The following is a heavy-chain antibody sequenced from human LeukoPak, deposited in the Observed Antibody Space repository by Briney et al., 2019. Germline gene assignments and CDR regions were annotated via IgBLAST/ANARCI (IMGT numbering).Heavy chain of an antibody. J-gene: IGHJ4*02. CDR2: IYYSGST. CDR1: GGSISSSSYY. Sequence: PSETLSLTCTVSGGSISSSSYYWGWIRQPPGKGLEWIGSIYYSGSTYYNPSIKSRVTISVDTSKNQFSLKLSSVTAADTAVYYCARRNYYDSSQPFDYWGQGTLVTVSS. V-gene: IGHV4-39*01. CDR3: ARRNYYDSSQPFDY. D-gene: IGHD3-22*01.